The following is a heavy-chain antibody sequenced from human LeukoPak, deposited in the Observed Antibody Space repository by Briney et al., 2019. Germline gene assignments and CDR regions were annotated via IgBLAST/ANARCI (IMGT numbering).Heavy chain of an antibody. CDR3: AKDPVRWCGGDCGSNDY. Sequence: GGSLRLSCAASGFTFSSYAMSWVRQAPGKGLEWVSAISGSGGSTYYADSVKGRFTISRDNSKNTLYLQMNSLRAEDTAVYYCAKDPVRWCGGDCGSNDYWGQGTLVTVSS. CDR2: ISGSGGST. D-gene: IGHD2-21*02. V-gene: IGHV3-23*01. CDR1: GFTFSSYA. J-gene: IGHJ4*02.